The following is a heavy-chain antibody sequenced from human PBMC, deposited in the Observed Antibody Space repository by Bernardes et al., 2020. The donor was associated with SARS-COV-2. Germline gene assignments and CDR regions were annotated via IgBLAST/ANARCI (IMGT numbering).Heavy chain of an antibody. CDR3: ARSPPIVVVPAATPYFDL. D-gene: IGHD2-2*01. CDR2: IYYSGST. CDR1: GGSISSYY. Sequence: SETLSLTCTVSGGSISSYYWSWIRQPPGKGLEWIGYIYYSGSTNYNPSLKSRVTISVDTSKNQFSLKLSSVTAADTAVYYCARSPPIVVVPAATPYFDLWGRGTLVTVSS. J-gene: IGHJ2*01. V-gene: IGHV4-59*08.